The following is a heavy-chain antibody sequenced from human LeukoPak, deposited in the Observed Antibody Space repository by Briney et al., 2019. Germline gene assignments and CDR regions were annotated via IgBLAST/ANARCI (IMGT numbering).Heavy chain of an antibody. Sequence: PARSLRPSCAAYGFTFSSYWMHWVRQAPENGLVWVSRINSDGSRTSYADSEQGRFTISRDNAKNTLYLQMNSLRAEDTAVYYCARVRGPAEIDPWGQGTLVTVS. CDR3: ARVRGPAEIDP. D-gene: IGHD2-2*01. CDR1: GFTFSSYW. CDR2: INSDGSRT. V-gene: IGHV3-74*01. J-gene: IGHJ5*02.